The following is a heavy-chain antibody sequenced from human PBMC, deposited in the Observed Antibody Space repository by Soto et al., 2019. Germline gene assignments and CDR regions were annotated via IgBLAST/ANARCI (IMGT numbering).Heavy chain of an antibody. CDR3: ATDRSAYKLQLRYNWFDP. D-gene: IGHD1-7*01. Sequence: EAQLVESGGGLVESGGSLRLSCAASGFTLSTAWMHWVRQAPGRGLEWVGRIKSKTAGGTTDYAAPVRGRFSISRDDSKNMLYLDMNGLKTEDTAVYFCATDRSAYKLQLRYNWFDPWGQGTLVTVSS. V-gene: IGHV3-15*07. CDR2: IKSKTAGGTT. J-gene: IGHJ5*02. CDR1: GFTLSTAW.